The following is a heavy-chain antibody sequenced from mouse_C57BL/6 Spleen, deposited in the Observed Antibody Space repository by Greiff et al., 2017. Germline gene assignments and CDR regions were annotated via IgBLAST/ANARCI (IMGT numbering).Heavy chain of an antibody. D-gene: IGHD1-2*01. V-gene: IGHV1-19*01. CDR2: INPYNGGT. J-gene: IGHJ2*01. CDR3: ARSFAYFDY. CDR1: GYTFTDYY. Sequence: VQLQQSGPVLVKPGASVKMSCKASGYTFTDYYMNWVKQSHGKSLEWIGVINPYNGGTSYNQKFKGKATLTVDKSSSTAYMGLNSLTSEDSAVYYCARSFAYFDYWGQGTTLTVSS.